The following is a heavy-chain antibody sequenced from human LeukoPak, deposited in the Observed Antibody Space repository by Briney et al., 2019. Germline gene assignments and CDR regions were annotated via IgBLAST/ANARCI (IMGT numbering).Heavy chain of an antibody. V-gene: IGHV4-59*08. J-gene: IGHJ4*02. CDR1: GGSISSYY. Sequence: PSETLSLTCTVSGGSISSYYWSWIRQPPGKGLEWIGYIYYSASTNYNPPLKSQVTISVDTSKNQFSLKLSSVTAADTAVYYCARHVSPSLRDRNYDILTGPKPLYYFDYWGQGTLVTVSS. D-gene: IGHD3-9*01. CDR2: IYYSAST. CDR3: ARHVSPSLRDRNYDILTGPKPLYYFDY.